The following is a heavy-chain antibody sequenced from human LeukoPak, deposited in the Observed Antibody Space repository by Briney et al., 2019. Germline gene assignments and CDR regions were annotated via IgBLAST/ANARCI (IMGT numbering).Heavy chain of an antibody. CDR2: IHWNSGVT. CDR3: TKATYRTGWYEFDF. CDR1: GFTFDDYA. Sequence: GQSLRLSCVASGFTFDDYAMHWVRQALRKGLEWVSGIHWNSGVTGYADSVEGRFTISRDNAKNSLFLQMNSLRVEDMALYYCTKATYRTGWYEFDFWGQGTLVTVSS. J-gene: IGHJ4*02. D-gene: IGHD6-19*01. V-gene: IGHV3-9*03.